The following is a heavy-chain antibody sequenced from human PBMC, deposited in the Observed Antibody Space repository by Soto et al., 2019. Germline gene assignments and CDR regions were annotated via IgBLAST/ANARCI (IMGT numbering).Heavy chain of an antibody. D-gene: IGHD3-10*01. CDR3: ARGRGFLLWFGETRWWYFDL. CDR1: GGTFSSYA. Sequence: ASVKVSCKASGGTFSSYAISLVRQAPGQGLEWMGGIIPIFGTANYAQKFQGRVTITADESTSTAYMELSSLRSEDTAVYYCARGRGFLLWFGETRWWYFDLWGRGTLVTVAS. J-gene: IGHJ2*01. V-gene: IGHV1-69*13. CDR2: IIPIFGTA.